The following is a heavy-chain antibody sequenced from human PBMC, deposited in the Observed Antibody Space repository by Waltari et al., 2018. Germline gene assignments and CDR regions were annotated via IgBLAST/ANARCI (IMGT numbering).Heavy chain of an antibody. CDR2: INHSGST. Sequence: QVQLQQWGAGLLKPSETLSLTCAVYGGSFSGYYWSWIRQPPGKGLEWIGEINHSGSTNYNPSLKSRVTISVDTSKNQFSLKLSAVTAADTAVYYCARTGIYCSSTSCYVPYYFDYWGQGTLVTVSS. V-gene: IGHV4-34*01. J-gene: IGHJ4*02. CDR3: ARTGIYCSSTSCYVPYYFDY. D-gene: IGHD2-2*01. CDR1: GGSFSGYY.